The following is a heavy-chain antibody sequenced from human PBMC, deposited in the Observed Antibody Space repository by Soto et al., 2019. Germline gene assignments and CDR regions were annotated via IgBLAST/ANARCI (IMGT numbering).Heavy chain of an antibody. Sequence: QLQLQESGPGLVKPSETLSLTCTVSGGSISSSSYYWGWIRQPPGKGLEWIGSIYYSGYTYYNPSLKGRVTISVDTSKTQFSLKLSSLTAADTAVYYCARHNGPLYVGYYYDMDVWGQGTTVTVSS. J-gene: IGHJ6*02. V-gene: IGHV4-39*01. CDR2: IYYSGYT. CDR3: ARHNGPLYVGYYYDMDV. CDR1: GGSISSSSYY. D-gene: IGHD3-16*01.